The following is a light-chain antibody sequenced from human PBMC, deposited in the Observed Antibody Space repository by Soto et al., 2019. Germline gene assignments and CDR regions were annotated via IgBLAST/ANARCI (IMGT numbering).Light chain of an antibody. Sequence: IQMTQSPASLSASVGDRVTIACRASQGIGNALGWYQQKPGKAPKLLIYAASSLQSGVSSRFSGSGSGTDFTLTISSLQPEDFATYYCQQSYSPPPVTVGQGTRLEIK. CDR1: QGIGNA. CDR2: AAS. V-gene: IGKV1-39*01. CDR3: QQSYSPPPVT. J-gene: IGKJ5*01.